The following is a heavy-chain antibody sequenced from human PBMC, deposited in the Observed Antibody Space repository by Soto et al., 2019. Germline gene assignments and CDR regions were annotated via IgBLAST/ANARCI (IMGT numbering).Heavy chain of an antibody. CDR2: ISYDGSNK. CDR3: AKDIGGLPLYYFDY. D-gene: IGHD3-3*01. V-gene: IGHV3-30*18. Sequence: QVQLVESGGGVVQPRRSLRLSCAASGFTFSSYGMHWVRQAPGKGLEWVAVISYDGSNKYYADSVKGRFTISRDNSKNTLYLQMNSLRAEDTAVYYCAKDIGGLPLYYFDYWGQGTLVTVSS. CDR1: GFTFSSYG. J-gene: IGHJ4*02.